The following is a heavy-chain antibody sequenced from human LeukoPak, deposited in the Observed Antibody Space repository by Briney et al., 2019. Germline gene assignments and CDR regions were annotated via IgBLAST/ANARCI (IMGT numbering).Heavy chain of an antibody. J-gene: IGHJ4*02. CDR3: ARTSSRAWDLPVGY. Sequence: GASVKVSCQASGYTFTGYYMHWVGQTPGQALEWMGWINPNSGGTNYAEKLQGRVTMTGDTSISTAYMELSRLRSDDTAVYYCARTSSRAWDLPVGYWGQGTLVTVSS. CDR1: GYTFTGYY. D-gene: IGHD6-19*01. CDR2: INPNSGGT. V-gene: IGHV1-2*02.